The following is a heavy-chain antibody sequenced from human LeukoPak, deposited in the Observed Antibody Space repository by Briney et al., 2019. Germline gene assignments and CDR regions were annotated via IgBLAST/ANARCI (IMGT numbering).Heavy chain of an antibody. V-gene: IGHV3-21*01. J-gene: IGHJ4*02. CDR1: GFTFSIYR. Sequence: GGSLRLSCAASGFTFSIYRMNWVRQAPGKGLEWVSSITSSSNYIYYADSVKGRFTISRDNVQNSLYLQMNSLRAEDTAVYYCARDPHFLIGTTFFDYWGQGTLVTVSS. CDR3: ARDPHFLIGTTFFDY. CDR2: ITSSSNYI. D-gene: IGHD1-20*01.